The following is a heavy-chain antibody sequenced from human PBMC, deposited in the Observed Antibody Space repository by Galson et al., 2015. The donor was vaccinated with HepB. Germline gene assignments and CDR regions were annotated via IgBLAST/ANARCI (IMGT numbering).Heavy chain of an antibody. CDR3: ARVELITMIVDGWGAFDI. V-gene: IGHV3-53*01. CDR2: IYSGGST. Sequence: SLRLSCAASGFTVSSNYMSWVRQAPGKGLEWVSVIYSGGSTYYADSVKGRFTISRDNSKNTLYLQMNSLRAEDTAVYYCARVELITMIVDGWGAFDIWGQGTMVTVSS. CDR1: GFTVSSNY. J-gene: IGHJ3*02. D-gene: IGHD3-22*01.